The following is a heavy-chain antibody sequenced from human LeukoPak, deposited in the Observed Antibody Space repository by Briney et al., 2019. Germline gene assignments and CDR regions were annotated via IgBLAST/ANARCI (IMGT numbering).Heavy chain of an antibody. CDR3: ARHKEAYHSMDV. Sequence: SETLSLTCTVSGGSISSFFWSWIRQPPGQGLEWIGYIHSGGGTDYNPSLKSRLTLSADTSKNQFSLKLSSVTAADSAVYYCARHKEAYHSMDVWGKGTTVTVFS. CDR1: GGSISSFF. CDR2: IHSGGGT. J-gene: IGHJ6*03. V-gene: IGHV4-4*09.